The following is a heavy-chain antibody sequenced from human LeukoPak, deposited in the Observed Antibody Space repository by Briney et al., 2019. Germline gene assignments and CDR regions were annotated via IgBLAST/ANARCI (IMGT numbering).Heavy chain of an antibody. CDR2: INCYSGNT. CDR3: ARDLGALTSSWYYLSYY. D-gene: IGHD6-13*01. CDR1: GYNFNNNG. J-gene: IGHJ4*02. Sequence: ASVKVSCKASGYNFNNNGFSWVRQAPGQGLEWMGWINCYSGNTKYSQKIQGRVTMTKDTSTNTVYMELRSLRSDDTAVYYCARDLGALTSSWYYLSYYWGQGTLVTVSS. V-gene: IGHV1-18*04.